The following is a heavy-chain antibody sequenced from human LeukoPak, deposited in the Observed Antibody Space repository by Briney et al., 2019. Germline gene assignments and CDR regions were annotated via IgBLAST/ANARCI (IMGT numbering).Heavy chain of an antibody. CDR1: GLTFGDYA. J-gene: IGHJ4*02. CDR2: IRSKAYGGTT. V-gene: IGHV3-49*04. Sequence: GGSLRLSCTASGLTFGDYAMSWVRQAPGKGLEWVGFIRSKAYGGTTEYAASVKGRFTISRDDSKSIAYLQMNSLKTEDTAVYYCTRYSSGWYDFDYWGQGTLVTVSS. D-gene: IGHD6-19*01. CDR3: TRYSSGWYDFDY.